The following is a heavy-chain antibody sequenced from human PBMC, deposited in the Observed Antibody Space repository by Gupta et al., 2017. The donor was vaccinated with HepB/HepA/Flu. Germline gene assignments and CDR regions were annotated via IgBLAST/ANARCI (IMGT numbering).Heavy chain of an antibody. CDR1: GGSVNTGGSY. Sequence: VHLQESGPGLVQASQTLSLPCTVSGGSVNTGGSYWTWIRQVPGKGLEWMGYIYYNGNTNYNPSLKSRVVMSMDPSKSQFSLKLSSVTAADTAVYYCARDRGQVFCDSWGQGTLVTVSS. D-gene: IGHD2/OR15-2a*01. J-gene: IGHJ4*02. CDR2: IYYNGNT. V-gene: IGHV4-31*03. CDR3: ARDRGQVFCDS.